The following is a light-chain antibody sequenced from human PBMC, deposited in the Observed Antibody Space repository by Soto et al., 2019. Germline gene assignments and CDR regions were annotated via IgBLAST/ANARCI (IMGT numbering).Light chain of an antibody. V-gene: IGLV7-46*01. Sequence: QAVVTQEPSLTVSPGGTVTLTCGSSTGPVTSGHYPYWFQQKPGRAPRTLIYDTSNKHSWTPARFSGSLLGGKAALTLSGAQPEDEAEYFCLLSYSGARVFGTGTKLTVL. J-gene: IGLJ1*01. CDR3: LLSYSGARV. CDR2: DTS. CDR1: TGPVTSGHY.